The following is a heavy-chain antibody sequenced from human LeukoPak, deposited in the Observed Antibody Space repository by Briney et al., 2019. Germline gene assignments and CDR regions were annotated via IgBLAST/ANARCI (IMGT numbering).Heavy chain of an antibody. CDR2: INHSGST. Sequence: SETLSLTCAVYGGSFSGYYWSWIRQPPGKWLEWIGEINHSGSTNYNPSLKSRVTISVDTSKNQFSLKLSSVTAADTAVYYCARGGGVDTAMDYWGQGTLVTVSS. CDR1: GGSFSGYY. V-gene: IGHV4-34*01. J-gene: IGHJ4*02. CDR3: ARGGGVDTAMDY. D-gene: IGHD5-18*01.